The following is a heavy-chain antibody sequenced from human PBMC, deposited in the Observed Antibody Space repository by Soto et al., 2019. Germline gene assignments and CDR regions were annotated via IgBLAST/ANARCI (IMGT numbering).Heavy chain of an antibody. CDR2: IYYDGST. V-gene: IGHV4-39*01. CDR3: ARRGSAYWRNWFDY. Sequence: SETLSLTCSVSGGSITSTIDYWGWIRQSPGKGLEWIGNIYYDGSTFYNPSLKSRVTISVDTSKRQFSLRVSSVTAADTAVYYCARRGSAYWRNWFDYWGHRTLVTVSS. CDR1: GGSITSTIDY. J-gene: IGHJ5*01. D-gene: IGHD3-16*01.